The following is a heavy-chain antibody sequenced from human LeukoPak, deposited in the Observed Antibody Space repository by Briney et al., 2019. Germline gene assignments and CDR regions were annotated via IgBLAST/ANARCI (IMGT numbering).Heavy chain of an antibody. Sequence: ASVKVSCKASGYTFTSYGISWVRQAPGQGLEWMGWISAYNGNTNYAQKLQGRVTMTTDTSTSTAYMELRSLRSDDTAVYYCARDRPYYYDSSGYYRGQPIDYWGQGTLVTVSS. J-gene: IGHJ4*02. CDR3: ARDRPYYYDSSGYYRGQPIDY. V-gene: IGHV1-18*01. CDR1: GYTFTSYG. D-gene: IGHD3-22*01. CDR2: ISAYNGNT.